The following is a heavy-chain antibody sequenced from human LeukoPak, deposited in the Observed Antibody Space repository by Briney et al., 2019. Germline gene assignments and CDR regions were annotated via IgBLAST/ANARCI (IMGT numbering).Heavy chain of an antibody. CDR1: GFTFSTYT. CDR2: ISSGGSLI. J-gene: IGHJ4*02. Sequence: GESLRLSCAASGFTFSTYTMNWVRQAPGKGLEWVSSISSGGSLIYFADSLKGRFTISRDNAKNSLYLQMNSLRAEDTAVYYCASSSYWYYFDYWGQGTLVTVSS. D-gene: IGHD2-15*01. CDR3: ASSSYWYYFDY. V-gene: IGHV3-21*01.